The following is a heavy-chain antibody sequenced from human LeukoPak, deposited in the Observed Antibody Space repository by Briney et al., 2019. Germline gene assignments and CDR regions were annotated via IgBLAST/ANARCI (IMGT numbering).Heavy chain of an antibody. V-gene: IGHV1-2*02. Sequence: ASVRVSCKTSGHTFSGNYIYWVRQAPGQGLEWMGWINPNSGDTNYAQKFQGRVTMTRDTSISTAYMDLSSLISDDTAVYYCARGGSSSGSYYYGVDAWGQGTTVTVSS. J-gene: IGHJ6*02. D-gene: IGHD3-10*01. CDR1: GHTFSGNY. CDR3: ARGGSSSGSYYYGVDA. CDR2: INPNSGDT.